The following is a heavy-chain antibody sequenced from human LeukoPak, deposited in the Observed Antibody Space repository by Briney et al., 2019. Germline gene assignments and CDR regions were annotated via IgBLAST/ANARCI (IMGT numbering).Heavy chain of an antibody. CDR2: VSPSGST. Sequence: ASETLSLTCIVSGASISSESYYWSWIRQSAGKGLEWIGRVSPSGSTTYNPSLKSRVTISVDTSKNQFSLKLSSVTAADTAVYYCARAMVRGVIPDYWGQGTLVTVSS. J-gene: IGHJ4*02. V-gene: IGHV4-61*02. D-gene: IGHD3-10*01. CDR1: GASISSESYY. CDR3: ARAMVRGVIPDY.